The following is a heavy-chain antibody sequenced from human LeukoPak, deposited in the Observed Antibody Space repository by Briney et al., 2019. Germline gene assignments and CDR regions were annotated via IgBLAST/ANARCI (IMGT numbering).Heavy chain of an antibody. CDR2: INAGNGNT. Sequence: ASVKVSCKASGYTFTSYAMHWVRLAPGQRLEWMGWINAGNGNTKYSQKFQGRVTITRDTSASTAYMELSSLRSEDTAVYYCARDRDYDILTGFDYWGQGTLVTVSS. V-gene: IGHV1-3*01. D-gene: IGHD3-9*01. J-gene: IGHJ4*02. CDR3: ARDRDYDILTGFDY. CDR1: GYTFTSYA.